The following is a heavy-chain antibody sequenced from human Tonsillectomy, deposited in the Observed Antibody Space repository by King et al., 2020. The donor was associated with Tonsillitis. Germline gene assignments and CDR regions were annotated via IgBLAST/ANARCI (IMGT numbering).Heavy chain of an antibody. V-gene: IGHV3-7*01. CDR3: ASGSGLYYYDSGGYNP. CDR1: GFTFSNYW. Sequence: VQLVESGGGLVQPGGSLRLSCAASGFTFSNYWMSWVRLAPGKGLEWVANIKQDGSEKYYVDSVKGRFTISRDNAKNLLYLQMNSLRAEDTAVYYCASGSGLYYYDSGGYNPWGQGTLVTVSS. J-gene: IGHJ5*02. CDR2: IKQDGSEK. D-gene: IGHD3-22*01.